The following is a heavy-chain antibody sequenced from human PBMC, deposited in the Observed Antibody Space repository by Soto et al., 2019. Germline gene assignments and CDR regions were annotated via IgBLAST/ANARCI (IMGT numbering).Heavy chain of an antibody. V-gene: IGHV1-18*01. D-gene: IGHD6-19*01. Sequence: QVQLVQSGAEVKKPGASVKVSFKASGYTFTSYGISWVRQAPGQGREWMGWISAYNGNTNYAQKLQGRDTMTTDPSTSTDYMELRSLRSDDTAVYYCARDRIAVASWGQGTLVTVSS. CDR3: ARDRIAVAS. J-gene: IGHJ4*02. CDR1: GYTFTSYG. CDR2: ISAYNGNT.